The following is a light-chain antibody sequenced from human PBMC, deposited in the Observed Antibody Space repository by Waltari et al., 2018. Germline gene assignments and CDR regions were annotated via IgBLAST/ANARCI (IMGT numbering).Light chain of an antibody. Sequence: QLVLTQSPSASASLGASVTVPCTPSSGPNNSAIAWHQQQPEKGPRYVMKVNSDGSHIKGDGIPDRFAGASSGADRYLTISSLQSEDEADYYCQTWGTDIYVFGTGTKVTVL. CDR2: VNSDGSH. CDR3: QTWGTDIYV. CDR1: SGPNNSA. V-gene: IGLV4-69*01. J-gene: IGLJ1*01.